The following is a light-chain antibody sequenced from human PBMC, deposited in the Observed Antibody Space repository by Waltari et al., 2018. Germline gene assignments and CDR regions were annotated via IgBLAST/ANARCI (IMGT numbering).Light chain of an antibody. J-gene: IGKJ2*01. Sequence: EIVMTQTPLSLPVTPGEPASISCRSSQSLVNSDDGYTCLDWFVQKPGQSPQLLIYLLGYRASRVPERFSGAGSGSNFSLQISRVEADDVGVYYCMQRLEFPYTFGRGT. CDR3: MQRLEFPYT. V-gene: IGKV2-40*01. CDR1: QSLVNSDDGYTC. CDR2: LLG.